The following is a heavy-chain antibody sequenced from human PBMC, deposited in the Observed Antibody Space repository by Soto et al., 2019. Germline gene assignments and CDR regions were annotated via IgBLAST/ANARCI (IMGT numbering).Heavy chain of an antibody. CDR2: MNPNTGNS. J-gene: IGHJ4*02. D-gene: IGHD1-1*01. Sequence: ASLKLSFKSSGYTCTSYDIYWVRQATGQGLEWMGWMNPNTGNSGYAQKFQGRVTVTSDTSINTVHMELSSLRSEDTAVYYCARRAETNGWNGFGDDKYYFDFWGQGTMVTVSS. V-gene: IGHV1-8*01. CDR3: ARRAETNGWNGFGDDKYYFDF. CDR1: GYTCTSYD.